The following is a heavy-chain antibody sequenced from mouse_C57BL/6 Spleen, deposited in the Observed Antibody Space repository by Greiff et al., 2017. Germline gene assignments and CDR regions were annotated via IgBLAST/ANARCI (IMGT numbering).Heavy chain of an antibody. D-gene: IGHD2-4*01. CDR2: IRSKSNNYAT. V-gene: IGHV10-1*01. CDR1: GFSFNTYA. J-gene: IGHJ1*03. CDR3: VRPDYYDYDDWYFDV. Sequence: GGGLVQPKGSLKLSCAASGFSFNTYAMNWVRQAPGKGLEWVARIRSKSNNYATYYADSVKDRFTISRDDSESMLYLQMNNLKTEDTAMYYCVRPDYYDYDDWYFDVWGTGTTVTVSS.